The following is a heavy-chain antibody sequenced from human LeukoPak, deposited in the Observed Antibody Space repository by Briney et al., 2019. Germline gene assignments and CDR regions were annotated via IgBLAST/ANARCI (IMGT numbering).Heavy chain of an antibody. Sequence: ASVKVSCKASGYTFTTYYMHWVRQAPGQGLEWVGIIDPSGGSTNYAQKFQGRVTMTRDTSISTAYMELSRLRSDDTAVYYCARAGIWDYSDSSGYHNGAFDIWGQGTMVTVSS. CDR1: GYTFTTYY. J-gene: IGHJ3*02. V-gene: IGHV1-2*02. CDR3: ARAGIWDYSDSSGYHNGAFDI. CDR2: IDPSGGST. D-gene: IGHD3-22*01.